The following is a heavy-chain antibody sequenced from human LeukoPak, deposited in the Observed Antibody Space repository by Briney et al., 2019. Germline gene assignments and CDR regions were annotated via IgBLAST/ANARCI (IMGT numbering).Heavy chain of an antibody. Sequence: SETLSLTCSVSGGSLSSDDYYWTWVRQPPGKGLEWVGYVFHSGNTYYNPSLKSRVTISVDTSKNQFSLKLSSVTAADTAVYYCARDRYYYDSSGYFHYYYYYYMDVWGKGTTVTVSS. CDR3: ARDRYYYDSSGYFHYYYYYYMDV. D-gene: IGHD3-22*01. J-gene: IGHJ6*03. CDR2: VFHSGNT. V-gene: IGHV4-61*08. CDR1: GGSLSSDDYY.